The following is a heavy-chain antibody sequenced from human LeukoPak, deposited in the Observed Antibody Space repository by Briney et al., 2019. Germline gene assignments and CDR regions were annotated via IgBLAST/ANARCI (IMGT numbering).Heavy chain of an antibody. Sequence: SETLSLTCAVYGVSFSGYHWSWIRQPPGKGLEWIGEINHSGSTNYNPSLKSRVTISVDTSKNQFSLKLSSVTAADTAVYYCARASRLVVVAATPECYFDYWGQGTLVTVSS. D-gene: IGHD2-15*01. CDR2: INHSGST. CDR3: ARASRLVVVAATPECYFDY. CDR1: GVSFSGYH. V-gene: IGHV4-34*01. J-gene: IGHJ4*02.